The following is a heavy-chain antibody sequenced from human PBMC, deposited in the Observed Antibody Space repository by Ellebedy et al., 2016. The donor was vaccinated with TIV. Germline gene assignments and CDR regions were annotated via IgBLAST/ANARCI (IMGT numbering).Heavy chain of an antibody. V-gene: IGHV3-15*07. J-gene: IGHJ4*02. Sequence: GESLKISCAASGFTFSNAWMNWVRQAPGKGLEWVGLIRSKTDGGARDYAAPVKGRFTISRDDSKNTLYLQLNRLKTEDTGVYCCTTDPAEMGTVGNSFWGQGALVTVSS. D-gene: IGHD5-24*01. CDR2: IRSKTDGGAR. CDR1: GFTFSNAW. CDR3: TTDPAEMGTVGNSF.